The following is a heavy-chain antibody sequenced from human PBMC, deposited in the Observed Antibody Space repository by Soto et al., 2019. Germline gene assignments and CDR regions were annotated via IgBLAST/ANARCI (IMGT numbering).Heavy chain of an antibody. CDR3: ARHEATYYNFYGMDF. J-gene: IGHJ6*02. Sequence: VESLKISCKSYGYSFTTYWIAWVRQMPGKGLEWMGSIHPGESDTRYSPSFQGQVTISADRSITTAYLQWSSLKASDTAMYYCARHEATYYNFYGMDFWGQGTTVTVSS. CDR2: IHPGESDT. CDR1: GYSFTTYW. V-gene: IGHV5-51*01.